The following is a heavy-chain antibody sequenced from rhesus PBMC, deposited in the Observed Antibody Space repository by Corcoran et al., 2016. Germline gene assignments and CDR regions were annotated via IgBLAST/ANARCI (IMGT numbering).Heavy chain of an antibody. CDR3: ARSGYSGSGTDY. CDR2: TNPKTGCQ. J-gene: IGHJ4*01. Sequence: QVQLVQSGAEVKKPGASVKVSCKASGYTFTDYYIQWVRKAPGKELEWIARTNPKTGCQKYAEQYQDRVTDTRNYSTNTAYMELSSRRSDDTAVYYCARSGYSGSGTDYWGQGVLVTVSS. CDR1: GYTFTDYY. V-gene: IGHV1-138*01. D-gene: IGHD6-25*01.